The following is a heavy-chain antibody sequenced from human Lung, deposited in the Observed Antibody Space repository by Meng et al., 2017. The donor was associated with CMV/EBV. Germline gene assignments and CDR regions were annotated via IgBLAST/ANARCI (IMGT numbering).Heavy chain of an antibody. CDR1: GFTFSSYS. CDR3: ARDREVRNFDY. D-gene: IGHD3-10*01. Sequence: EVQLVESGGGLVKPGGSLRLSCAGSGFTFSSYSMNWVRQAPGKGLEWVSSISSSSSYIYYADSVKGRFTISRDNAKNSLYLQMNSLRAEDTAVYYCARDREVRNFDYWGQGTLVTVS. J-gene: IGHJ4*02. CDR2: ISSSSSYI. V-gene: IGHV3-21*01.